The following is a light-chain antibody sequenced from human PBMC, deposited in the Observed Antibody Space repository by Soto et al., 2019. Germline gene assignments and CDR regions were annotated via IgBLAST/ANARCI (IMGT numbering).Light chain of an antibody. CDR1: SSDVGGYNY. CDR3: SSYAGSNIV. CDR2: EVS. V-gene: IGLV2-8*01. J-gene: IGLJ2*01. Sequence: QSVLTQPPSASGSPRQSVTISCTGTSSDVGGYNYVSWYQQYPGKAPKLMIYEVSKRPSGVPDRFSGSKSGNTASLTVSGLQAEDEADYYCSSYAGSNIVFGGGTKLTVL.